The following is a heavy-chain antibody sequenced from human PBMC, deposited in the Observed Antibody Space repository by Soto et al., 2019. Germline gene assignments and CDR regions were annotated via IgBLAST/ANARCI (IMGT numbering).Heavy chain of an antibody. CDR3: TTDPCRDY. CDR1: ESTLSNVW. V-gene: IGHV3-15*01. CDR2: VKREIDGATT. Sequence: PGGTLRLSCAPSESTLSNVWMSWVRQAPGKGLERVGRVKREIDGATTDYAAPVKGRFTISRDDAKNTVYLQMNSLRTEDTAVYYCTTDPCRDYWGLGTLVTVSS. J-gene: IGHJ4*02.